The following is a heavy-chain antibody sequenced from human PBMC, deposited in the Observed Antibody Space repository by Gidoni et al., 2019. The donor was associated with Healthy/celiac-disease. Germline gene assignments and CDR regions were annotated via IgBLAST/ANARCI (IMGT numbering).Heavy chain of an antibody. Sequence: QITLKESGPTLMKPTQTLTLTCTFSGFSLSPSGVGVGWIRQPPGKALEWLALIYWDDDKRYSPSLKSRLTITKDTSKNQVVLTMTNMDPVDTATYYCAHKIEDSSGPRYFQHWGQGTLVTVSS. CDR2: IYWDDDK. D-gene: IGHD3-22*01. V-gene: IGHV2-5*02. CDR1: GFSLSPSGVG. CDR3: AHKIEDSSGPRYFQH. J-gene: IGHJ1*01.